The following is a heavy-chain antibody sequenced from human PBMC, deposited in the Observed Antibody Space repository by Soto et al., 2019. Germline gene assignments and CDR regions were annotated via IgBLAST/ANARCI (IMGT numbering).Heavy chain of an antibody. CDR2: IYSSVST. J-gene: IGHJ2*01. D-gene: IGHD3-9*01. Sequence: KGLEWIGYIYSSVSTNYNPSLKSRVTISVDTSKNQFSLKLSSVTAADTAVYYCARVIFFQAEDGIRDYLPVSAFLLNRSSDL. V-gene: IGHV4-59*01. CDR3: ARVIFFQAEDGIRDYLPVSAFLLNRSSDL.